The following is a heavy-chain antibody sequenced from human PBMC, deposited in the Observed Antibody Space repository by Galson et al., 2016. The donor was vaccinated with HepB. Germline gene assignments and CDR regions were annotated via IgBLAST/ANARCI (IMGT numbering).Heavy chain of an antibody. CDR2: ISGYNGDT. Sequence: SVKVSCKASGYTLSNYGITWVRQAPGQGLEWVAWISGYNGDTDYAHGLQDRIAVTMDVSNGTAYLELRSLTADDTAFYFCARDVDIVPAEPLDHWGQGTLVIVSS. D-gene: IGHD5-12*01. J-gene: IGHJ4*02. CDR1: GYTLSNYG. V-gene: IGHV1-18*04. CDR3: ARDVDIVPAEPLDH.